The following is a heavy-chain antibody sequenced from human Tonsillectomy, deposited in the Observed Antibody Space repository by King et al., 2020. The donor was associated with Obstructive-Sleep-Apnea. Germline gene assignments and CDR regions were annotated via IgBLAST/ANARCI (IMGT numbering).Heavy chain of an antibody. D-gene: IGHD3-9*01. CDR3: ERDMFDILRYFDWLPIDY. J-gene: IGHJ4*02. V-gene: IGHV3-21*01. CDR1: GFTFSSYN. Sequence: QLVQSGGGLVTPGGSLRLSCAASGFTFSSYNMNWVRQAPGKGLEWVSSITSNSSYIYYADSLKGRFTISRDNAKNSLYLQMNSLRAEDTAVYYCERDMFDILRYFDWLPIDYWGQGTLVTVSS. CDR2: ITSNSSYI.